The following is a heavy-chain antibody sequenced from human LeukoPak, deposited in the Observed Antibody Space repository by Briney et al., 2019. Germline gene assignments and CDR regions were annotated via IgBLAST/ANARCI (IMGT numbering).Heavy chain of an antibody. CDR1: GFTFSSYW. D-gene: IGHD3-22*01. CDR3: AKDGEGYYYDSSGYFDY. CDR2: INSDGSST. Sequence: PGGSLRLSCAASGFTFSSYWMHWVRQAPGKGLVWVSRINSDGSSTSYADSVKGRFTISRDNSKNTLYLQMNSLRAEDTAVYYCAKDGEGYYYDSSGYFDYWGQGTLVTVSS. V-gene: IGHV3-74*01. J-gene: IGHJ4*02.